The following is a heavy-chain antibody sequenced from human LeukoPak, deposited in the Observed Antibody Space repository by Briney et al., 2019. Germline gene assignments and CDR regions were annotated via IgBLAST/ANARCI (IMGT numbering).Heavy chain of an antibody. CDR3: ARGSILWFVELLPYNWFDP. CDR1: GFTFSSYG. D-gene: IGHD3-10*01. CDR2: INHSGST. J-gene: IGHJ5*02. Sequence: GSLRLSCAASGFTFSSYGMHWVRQATGKGLEWIGEINHSGSTNYNPSLKSRVTISVDTSKNQFSLKLSSVTAADTAVYYCARGSILWFVELLPYNWFDPWGQGTLDTVSS. V-gene: IGHV4-34*01.